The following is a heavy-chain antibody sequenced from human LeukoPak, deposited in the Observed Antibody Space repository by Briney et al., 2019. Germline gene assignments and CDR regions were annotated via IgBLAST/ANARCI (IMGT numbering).Heavy chain of an antibody. CDR1: GFTSSSYE. CDR3: ARDCGGGSCYGPYDAFDI. J-gene: IGHJ3*02. CDR2: ISSSGSTI. Sequence: GGSLRLSCAASGFTSSSYEMNWVRQAPGKGLEWVSYISSSGSTIYYADSVKGRFTISRDNAKNSLYLQMNSLRAEDTAVYYCARDCGGGSCYGPYDAFDIWGQGTMVTVSS. V-gene: IGHV3-48*03. D-gene: IGHD2-15*01.